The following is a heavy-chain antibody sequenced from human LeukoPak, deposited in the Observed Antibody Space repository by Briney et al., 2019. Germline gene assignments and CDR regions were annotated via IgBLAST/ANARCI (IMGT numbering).Heavy chain of an antibody. Sequence: GGSLRLSCAASGFTFSSYTMNWVRQPPGKGLEWVSNIGTSSTTIYYADSVKGRFTISRDNAKNSLYLQMNTLRPEDMAVYYCARERNVAVVTAFDVWGQGTMVTVSS. V-gene: IGHV3-48*04. D-gene: IGHD2-2*01. CDR2: IGTSSTTI. J-gene: IGHJ3*01. CDR1: GFTFSSYT. CDR3: ARERNVAVVTAFDV.